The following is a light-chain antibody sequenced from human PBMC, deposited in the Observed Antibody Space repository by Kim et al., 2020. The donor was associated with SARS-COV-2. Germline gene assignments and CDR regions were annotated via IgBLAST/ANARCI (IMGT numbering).Light chain of an antibody. Sequence: WSPGERATLSCRASQSVSSSYLAWYQQKPGQAPRLLIYGASSRATGIPDRFSGSGSGTDFTLTISRLEPEDFAVYYCQQYGSSPWTFGQGTKVEI. V-gene: IGKV3-20*01. CDR1: QSVSSSY. CDR3: QQYGSSPWT. CDR2: GAS. J-gene: IGKJ1*01.